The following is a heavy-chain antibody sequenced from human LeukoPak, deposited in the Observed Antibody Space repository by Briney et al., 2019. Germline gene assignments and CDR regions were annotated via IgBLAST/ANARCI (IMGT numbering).Heavy chain of an antibody. J-gene: IGHJ4*02. V-gene: IGHV3-30*03. CDR3: ASQSKYSSSWYLDY. Sequence: PGRSLRLSCAASGFTFSTYDMHWVRQAPGKGLEWVAVIAYDGSNKYYGDSVNGRFTISRDNSKNTLYLQMDSPRAEDTAVYYCASQSKYSSSWYLDYWGQGALVTVSS. CDR2: IAYDGSNK. D-gene: IGHD6-13*01. CDR1: GFTFSTYD.